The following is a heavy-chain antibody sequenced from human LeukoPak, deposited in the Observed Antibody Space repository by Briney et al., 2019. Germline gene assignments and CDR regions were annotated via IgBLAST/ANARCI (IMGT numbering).Heavy chain of an antibody. J-gene: IGHJ4*02. CDR1: GGSISSYY. CDR2: INHSGST. CDR3: ARAATYYDFWSGYQWRPTIDY. V-gene: IGHV4-34*01. D-gene: IGHD3-3*01. Sequence: SETLSLTCTVSGGSISSYYWSWIRQPPGKGLEWIGEINHSGSTNYNPPLKSRVTISVDTSKNQFSLKLSSVTAADTAVYYCARAATYYDFWSGYQWRPTIDYWGQGTLVTVSS.